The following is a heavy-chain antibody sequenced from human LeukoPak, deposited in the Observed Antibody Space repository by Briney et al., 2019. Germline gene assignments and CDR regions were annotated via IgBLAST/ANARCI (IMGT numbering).Heavy chain of an antibody. D-gene: IGHD3-10*01. Sequence: SVTVSCKASGGTFSSNAISWVRQAPGQGLEWMGRIIPILGTANYAQKLQGRVTITADKSTSTAYMELSSLRSEDTAVYYCAREVVTLGSYDYWGQGTLVTVSS. J-gene: IGHJ4*02. CDR3: AREVVTLGSYDY. CDR2: IIPILGTA. CDR1: GGTFSSNA. V-gene: IGHV1-69*04.